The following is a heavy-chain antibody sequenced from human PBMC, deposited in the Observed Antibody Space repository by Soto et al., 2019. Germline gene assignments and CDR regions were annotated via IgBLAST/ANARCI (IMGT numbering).Heavy chain of an antibody. CDR3: ATGYSSSWPYFDY. CDR2: IYYSGST. D-gene: IGHD6-13*01. Sequence: ASETLSLTCTVSGGSISSSSYYWGWIRQPPGKGLEWIGSIYYSGSTYYNPSLKSRVTISVDTSKNQFSLKLSSVTAADTAVYYCATGYSSSWPYFDYWGQGTLVTVSS. J-gene: IGHJ4*02. V-gene: IGHV4-39*01. CDR1: GGSISSSSYY.